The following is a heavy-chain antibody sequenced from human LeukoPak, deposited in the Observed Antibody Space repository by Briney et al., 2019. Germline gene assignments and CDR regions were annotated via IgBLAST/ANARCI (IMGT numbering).Heavy chain of an antibody. Sequence: PSETLSLTCTASGGSISSYYWSWIRQPPGKGLEWIGYIYYSGSTNYNPSLKSRVTISVDTSKNQFSLKLSSVTAADTAGYYGAREGNSGSYFDYWGQGTLVTVSS. V-gene: IGHV4-59*01. J-gene: IGHJ4*02. CDR3: AREGNSGSYFDY. CDR1: GGSISSYY. D-gene: IGHD1-26*01. CDR2: IYYSGST.